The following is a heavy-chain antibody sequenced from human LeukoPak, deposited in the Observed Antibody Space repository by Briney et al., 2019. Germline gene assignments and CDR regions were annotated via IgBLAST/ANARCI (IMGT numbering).Heavy chain of an antibody. J-gene: IGHJ4*02. D-gene: IGHD3-3*01. CDR2: IIPIFGTA. Sequence: PVKVSCKASGGTFSSYAISWVRQAPGQGLEWMGGIIPIFGTANYAQEFQGRVTITADKSTSTAYMELSSLRSEDTAVYYCARGGESVSGYINFDYWGQGTLVTVSS. V-gene: IGHV1-69*06. CDR1: GGTFSSYA. CDR3: ARGGESVSGYINFDY.